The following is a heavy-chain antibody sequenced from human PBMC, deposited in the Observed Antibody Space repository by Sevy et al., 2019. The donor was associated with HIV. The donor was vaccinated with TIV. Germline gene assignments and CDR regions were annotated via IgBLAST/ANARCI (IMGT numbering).Heavy chain of an antibody. V-gene: IGHV4-59*02. D-gene: IGHD2-8*01. J-gene: IGHJ5*02. Sequence: SETLSLKCSVSGGSVNNHYWTWIRQSPGKGLEWLGYAHYSGRPDYNPSLKSRLTISLDMSKNQFSLQLDYVTAADTAIYYCATFGTNFDQRFDPWGQGTLVTVSS. CDR2: AHYSGRP. CDR3: ATFGTNFDQRFDP. CDR1: GGSVNNHY.